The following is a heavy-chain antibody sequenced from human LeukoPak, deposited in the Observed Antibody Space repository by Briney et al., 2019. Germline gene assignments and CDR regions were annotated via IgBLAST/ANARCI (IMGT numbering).Heavy chain of an antibody. Sequence: ASMKVSCQAPWYTFTAHYMYWGPQAPGPGVWWMGWINPKSGGTNYAQNFQGRVTMTRDTSISTAYMELSGLRSDDRAVYYCVRDAIAAAGTGGWGQGTLVTVSS. CDR3: VRDAIAAAGTGG. CDR2: INPKSGGT. CDR1: WYTFTAHY. D-gene: IGHD6-13*01. V-gene: IGHV1-2*02. J-gene: IGHJ4*02.